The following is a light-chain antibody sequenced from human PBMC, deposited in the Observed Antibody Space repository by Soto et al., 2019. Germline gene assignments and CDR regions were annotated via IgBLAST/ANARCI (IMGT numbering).Light chain of an antibody. J-gene: IGKJ4*01. Sequence: DIVMTQSPDSLAVSLGERATINCKSSQSVFKSSDNKNYLAWYQQKPGQSPKLLIYLAFIRESGVPDRFSGSGSGTDFTLTISSLQAEDVAAYYCQQYHSRPVTFGGGTKVEIK. V-gene: IGKV4-1*01. CDR3: QQYHSRPVT. CDR2: LAF. CDR1: QSVFKSSDNKNY.